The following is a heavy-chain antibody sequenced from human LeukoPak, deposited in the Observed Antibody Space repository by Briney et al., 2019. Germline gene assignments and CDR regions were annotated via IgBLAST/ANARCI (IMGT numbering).Heavy chain of an antibody. CDR2: IIGDGDSA. D-gene: IGHD6-6*01. J-gene: IGHJ6*02. V-gene: IGHV3-23*01. Sequence: QPGGSLRLSCAASGFTFRLYAMSWVRQAPGKGLEWVSFIIGDGDSAYYADSVKGRFTISRDNSENTLHLQLNSLRADDTAVYYCAKHSSFSYYGMDVWGQGTTVTVS. CDR3: AKHSSFSYYGMDV. CDR1: GFTFRLYA.